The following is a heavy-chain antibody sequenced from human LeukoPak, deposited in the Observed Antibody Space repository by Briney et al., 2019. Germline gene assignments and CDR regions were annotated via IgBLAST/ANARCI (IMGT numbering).Heavy chain of an antibody. D-gene: IGHD2-15*01. CDR1: GFTFSSFA. V-gene: IGHV3-23*01. CDR2: IYGGGTNT. J-gene: IGHJ4*02. CDR3: AKRIKEAAGIYFDS. Sequence: GGSLRLSCAGSGFTFSSFAMTWVRQAPGKGLEWGSTIYGGGTNTFYADSVKGRFTISRDDSKNMRFLEMDSLRPEDTAVYFCAKRIKEAAGIYFDSWGQGTLVTVSS.